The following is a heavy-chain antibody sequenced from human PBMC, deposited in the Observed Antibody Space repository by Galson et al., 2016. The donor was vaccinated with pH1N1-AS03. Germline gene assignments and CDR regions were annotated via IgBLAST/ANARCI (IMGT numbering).Heavy chain of an antibody. CDR2: IYHTGST. V-gene: IGHV4-38-2*01. J-gene: IGHJ1*01. CDR1: KYSINSGYY. D-gene: IGHD6-19*01. Sequence: ETLSLTCDASKYSINSGYYWDWIRQSLGLGLEWIGTIYHTGSTYYNPSLKSRVIISVDTSKNQFSLKLRSVTAADTALYYCVRGARAVAGHGPFYWGQGTLVTVSS. CDR3: VRGARAVAGHGPFY.